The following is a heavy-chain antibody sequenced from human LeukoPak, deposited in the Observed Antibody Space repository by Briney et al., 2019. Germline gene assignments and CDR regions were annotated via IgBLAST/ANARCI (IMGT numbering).Heavy chain of an antibody. D-gene: IGHD6-13*01. CDR3: ARVLYSSSFDAFDI. J-gene: IGHJ3*02. Sequence: ASVKVSCKASGYTFSSYAMHWVRQAPGQRLEWMGGINAGNGNTKYSQKFQGRVTITRDTSASTAYMELSSLRSEDTAVYYCARVLYSSSFDAFDIWGQGTMVTVSS. CDR2: INAGNGNT. V-gene: IGHV1-3*01. CDR1: GYTFSSYA.